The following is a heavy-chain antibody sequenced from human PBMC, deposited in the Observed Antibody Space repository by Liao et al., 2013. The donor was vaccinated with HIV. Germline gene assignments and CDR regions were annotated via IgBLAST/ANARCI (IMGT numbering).Heavy chain of an antibody. CDR2: INHSGTT. CDR1: GGSLSGSY. CDR3: ARGRRPYTMFYDFYYMDV. J-gene: IGHJ6*03. D-gene: IGHD1-1*01. Sequence: QVQLHQWGAGLLKPSETLSLTCNVSGGSLSGSYWTWIRQAPGKGLEWIGGINHSGTTKYSPSLESRLTLSLDTSKYQLSLKLKSATAADTAVYFCARGRRPYTMFYDFYYMDVWGTGTTVTVSS. V-gene: IGHV4-34*01.